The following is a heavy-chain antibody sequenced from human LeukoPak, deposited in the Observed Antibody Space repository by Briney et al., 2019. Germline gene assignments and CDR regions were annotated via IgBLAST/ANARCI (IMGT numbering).Heavy chain of an antibody. D-gene: IGHD6-13*01. CDR1: GGSISSSSYY. CDR2: IYYSGST. V-gene: IGHV4-39*01. Sequence: PSETLSLTCTVSGGSISSSSYYWGWIRQPPGKGLEWIGSIYYSGSTYYNPSLKSRVTISVDTSKNQFSLKLSSVTAADTAVYYCARVFSSSWYSNYYYYMDVWGKGTTVTISS. J-gene: IGHJ6*03. CDR3: ARVFSSSWYSNYYYYMDV.